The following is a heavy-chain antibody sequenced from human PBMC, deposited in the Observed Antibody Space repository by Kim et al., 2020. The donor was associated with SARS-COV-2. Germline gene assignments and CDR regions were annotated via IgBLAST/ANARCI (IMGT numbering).Heavy chain of an antibody. D-gene: IGHD2-15*01. CDR2: IKSKTDGGTT. CDR3: TTDGSYYYYGMDV. CDR1: GFTFSNAW. V-gene: IGHV3-15*01. Sequence: GGSLRLSCAASGFTFSNAWMSWVRQAPGKGLEWVGHIKSKTDGGTTDYAAPVKGRFTISRDDSKNTLYLQMNSLKTEDTAVYYCTTDGSYYYYGMDVWG. J-gene: IGHJ6*02.